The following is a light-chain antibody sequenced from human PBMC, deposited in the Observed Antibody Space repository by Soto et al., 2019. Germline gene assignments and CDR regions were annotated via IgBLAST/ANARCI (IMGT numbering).Light chain of an antibody. CDR3: SSYAGSNIVV. Sequence: QSALTQPPSASGSPGQSVTISCTGTSSDVGVYDYVSWYQQYPDKAPKLMIYEVNKRPSGVPDRFSGSKSGNTASLTVSGLQAEEEADYYCSSYAGSNIVVFGGGTKLTVL. J-gene: IGLJ2*01. V-gene: IGLV2-8*01. CDR2: EVN. CDR1: SSDVGVYDY.